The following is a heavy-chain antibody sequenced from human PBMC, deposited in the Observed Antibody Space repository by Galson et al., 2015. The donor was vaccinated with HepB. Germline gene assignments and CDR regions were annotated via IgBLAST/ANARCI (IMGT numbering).Heavy chain of an antibody. CDR2: IIPIFGTA. D-gene: IGHD2-8*02. V-gene: IGHV1-69*13. CDR1: GGTFSSYA. CDR3: ARVQTDLLVVYTNHYYYYYYMDD. J-gene: IGHJ6*03. Sequence: SVKVSCKASGGTFSSYAISWVRQAPGQGLEWMGGIIPIFGTANYAQKFQGRVTITADESTSTAYMELSSLRSEDTAVYYCARVQTDLLVVYTNHYYYYYYMDDWGKGTTVTVSS.